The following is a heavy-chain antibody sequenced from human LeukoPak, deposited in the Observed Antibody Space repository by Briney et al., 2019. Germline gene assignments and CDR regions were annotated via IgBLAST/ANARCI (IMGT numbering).Heavy chain of an antibody. D-gene: IGHD3-22*01. CDR1: GFTFSNYA. CDR2: ISGSGGST. V-gene: IGHV3-23*01. J-gene: IGHJ4*02. CDR3: AKVIGYYDRSGGY. Sequence: GWSLRLSCAASGFTFSNYAMNWVRQAPGKGLEWVSGISGSGGSTYYADSVKGRFTISRDNSKNTLYLQMNSLRAEDTAVYYCAKVIGYYDRSGGYWGQGTLVTVSS.